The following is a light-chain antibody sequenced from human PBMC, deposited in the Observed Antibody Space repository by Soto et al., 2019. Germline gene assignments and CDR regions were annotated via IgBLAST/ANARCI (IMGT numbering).Light chain of an antibody. CDR3: CSYAGSYTIYV. CDR1: SSEVAYYNY. CDR2: DVT. J-gene: IGLJ1*01. Sequence: QSALTQPRSVSGSPGQSVTISCTGTSSEVAYYNYVSWYQQHPGTAPKLMIYDVTTRPSGVPDRFSGSKSGNTASLTISGLQAEDEADYYCCSYAGSYTIYVFGTGTKVTVL. V-gene: IGLV2-11*01.